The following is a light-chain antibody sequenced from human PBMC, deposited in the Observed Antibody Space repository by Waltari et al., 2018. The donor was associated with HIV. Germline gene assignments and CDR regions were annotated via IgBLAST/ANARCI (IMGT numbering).Light chain of an antibody. CDR2: AAS. CDR3: QQSYSTLLT. CDR1: QSISSY. J-gene: IGKJ4*01. V-gene: IGKV1-39*01. Sequence: DIQMTQSPSSLSASVGDSVTITCRATQSISSYLNWYQHKPGKAPKLLIYAASSLQSGVPSRFSGSGSGTDFTLTISSLQPEDFATYYCQQSYSTLLTFGGGTKVEIK.